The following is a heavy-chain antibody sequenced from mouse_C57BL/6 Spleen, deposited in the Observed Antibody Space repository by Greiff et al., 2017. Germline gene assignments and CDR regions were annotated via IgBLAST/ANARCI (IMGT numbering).Heavy chain of an antibody. Sequence: VQLQQSGAELVKPGASVKISCKASGYAFSSYWMNWVKQRPGKGLEWIGQIYPGDGDTNYNGKFKGKATLTADKSSSTAYMQLSSRTSEDSAVYFCARGGSDYAMDYWGQGTSVTVSS. CDR3: ARGGSDYAMDY. V-gene: IGHV1-80*01. CDR2: IYPGDGDT. CDR1: GYAFSSYW. J-gene: IGHJ4*01.